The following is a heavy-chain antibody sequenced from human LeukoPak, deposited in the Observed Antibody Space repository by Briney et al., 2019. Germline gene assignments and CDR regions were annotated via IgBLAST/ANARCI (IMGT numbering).Heavy chain of an antibody. CDR3: ARDGYFDY. V-gene: IGHV1-18*01. CDR2: ISPYNGNT. CDR1: GYTFSSYV. Sequence: ASVKVSCKASGYTFSSYVIAWVRQAPRQGLDWMGWISPYNGNTNYAQKFQGRVTMTTDTSTSTAYMELRSLRSDDTAVFYCARDGYFDYWGQGTLVTVSS. J-gene: IGHJ4*02.